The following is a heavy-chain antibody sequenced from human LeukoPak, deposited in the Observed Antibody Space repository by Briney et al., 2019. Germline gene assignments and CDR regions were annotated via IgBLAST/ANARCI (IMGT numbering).Heavy chain of an antibody. V-gene: IGHV1-2*02. D-gene: IGHD6-13*01. CDR2: INPNSGGT. J-gene: IGHJ4*02. CDR1: GYTFTGYY. CDR3: ARDSFYSSSWADFDY. Sequence: ASVKVSCNASGYTFTGYYMHWVRQAPGQGLEWMGWINPNSGGTNYAQKFQGRVTMTRDTSISTAYMELSRLRSDDTAVYYCARDSFYSSSWADFDYWGQGTLVTVSS.